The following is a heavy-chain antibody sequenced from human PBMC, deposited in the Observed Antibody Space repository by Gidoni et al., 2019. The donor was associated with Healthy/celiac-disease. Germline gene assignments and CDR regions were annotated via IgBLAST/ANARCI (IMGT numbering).Heavy chain of an antibody. CDR1: GGSISSRSYY. V-gene: IGHV4-39*01. CDR3: ARANSSGYYYYGMDV. Sequence: QLQLQESGPGLVKPSETLSLTCTVSGGSISSRSYYWGWIRQPPGKGLEWIGSLYYSGSTYYNPSLKSRVTISVDTSKNQFSLKLSSVTAADTAVYYCARANSSGYYYYGMDVWGQGTTVTVSS. J-gene: IGHJ6*02. D-gene: IGHD6-19*01. CDR2: LYYSGST.